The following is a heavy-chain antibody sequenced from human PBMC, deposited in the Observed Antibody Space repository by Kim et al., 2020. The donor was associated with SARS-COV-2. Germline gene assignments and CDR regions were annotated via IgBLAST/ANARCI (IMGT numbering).Heavy chain of an antibody. CDR1: GGTFSSYS. Sequence: SVKVSCKASGGTFSSYSISWVRQAPGQGLEWMGRIIPIFGIPNYAQKFQGRVTIIADKSTSTAYMELSSLRSEDTAVYYCARGSLEGHGSGSHWGADLYFDYWGQGTLVTVSS. J-gene: IGHJ4*02. CDR3: ARGSLEGHGSGSHWGADLYFDY. CDR2: IIPIFGIP. D-gene: IGHD1-26*01. V-gene: IGHV1-69*02.